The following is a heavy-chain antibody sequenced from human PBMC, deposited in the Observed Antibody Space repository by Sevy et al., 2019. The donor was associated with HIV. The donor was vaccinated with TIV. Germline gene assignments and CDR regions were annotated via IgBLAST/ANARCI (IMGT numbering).Heavy chain of an antibody. D-gene: IGHD4-17*01. V-gene: IGHV3-7*01. Sequence: GGSLRLSCAASGFTFSSYWMSWVRLAPGKGLEWVANVKQDGSEKYYVDSVKGRFTISRDNAKNSLYLQMNSLRAEDTAVYYCARIWGNDYAGNYPLDFSSYFDYWGQGTLVTVSS. CDR2: VKQDGSEK. J-gene: IGHJ4*02. CDR3: ARIWGNDYAGNYPLDFSSYFDY. CDR1: GFTFSSYW.